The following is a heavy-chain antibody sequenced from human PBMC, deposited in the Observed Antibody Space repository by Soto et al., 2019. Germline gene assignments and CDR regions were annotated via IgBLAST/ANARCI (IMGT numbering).Heavy chain of an antibody. CDR1: GFTFSSYG. D-gene: IGHD6-19*01. CDR2: ISYDGSNK. Sequence: SGGSLRLSCAASGFTFSSYGMHWVRQAPGKGLEWVAVISYDGSNKYYADSVKGRFTISRDNSKNTLYLQMNSLRAEDTAVYYCAKGSSGWLSWEDYWGQGTLVTVSS. J-gene: IGHJ4*02. CDR3: AKGSSGWLSWEDY. V-gene: IGHV3-30*18.